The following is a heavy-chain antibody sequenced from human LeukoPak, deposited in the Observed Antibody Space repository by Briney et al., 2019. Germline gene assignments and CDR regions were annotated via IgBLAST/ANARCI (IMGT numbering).Heavy chain of an antibody. V-gene: IGHV1-46*01. D-gene: IGHD1-26*01. J-gene: IGHJ5*02. CDR3: AGSSHQRNWFDP. Sequence: ASVKVSCKASGYTFTSDYMNWVRQAPGQGLEWMGIVHSSGGVIKYAQEFQDRLTVTRDTSTSTIYMELSSLRSEDTAVYYCAGSSHQRNWFDPWGQGTLVIVSS. CDR1: GYTFTSDY. CDR2: VHSSGGVI.